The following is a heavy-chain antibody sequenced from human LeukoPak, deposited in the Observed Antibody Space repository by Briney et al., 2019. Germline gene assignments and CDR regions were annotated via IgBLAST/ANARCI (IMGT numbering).Heavy chain of an antibody. CDR2: IFYSGST. J-gene: IGHJ4*02. V-gene: IGHV4-39*07. CDR1: GGSISTSSYY. Sequence: SETLSLTCTVSGGSISTSSYYWGWVRQPPGKGLEWIGNIFYSGSTYYSPSLKSRVTISVDKSKNQFSLKLSSVTAADTAVYYCARAIAVAGAKDYWGQGTLVTVSS. CDR3: ARAIAVAGAKDY. D-gene: IGHD6-19*01.